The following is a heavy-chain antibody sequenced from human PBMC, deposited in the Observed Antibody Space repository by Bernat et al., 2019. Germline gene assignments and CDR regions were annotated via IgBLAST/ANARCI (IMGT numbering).Heavy chain of an antibody. D-gene: IGHD6-6*01. V-gene: IGHV4-38-2*01. CDR3: ARVASSSYGNYYYYYYMDV. Sequence: QVQLQESGPGLVKPSETLSLTCAVSGYSISSVYYWGWIRQPPGKGLEWIGNIYHGGSTYYNPSLKSRVTISVDTSKTQFSLKLSSVTAADTAVYYCARVASSSYGNYYYYYYMDVWGKGTTVTVSS. CDR2: IYHGGST. J-gene: IGHJ6*03. CDR1: GYSISSVYY.